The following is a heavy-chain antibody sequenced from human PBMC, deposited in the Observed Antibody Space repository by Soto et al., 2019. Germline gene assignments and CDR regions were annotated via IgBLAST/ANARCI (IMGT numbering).Heavy chain of an antibody. D-gene: IGHD2-2*01. CDR3: TSSFGCISTRCSNWFDP. J-gene: IGHJ5*02. CDR2: IYYSGST. Sequence: QVQLQESGPGLVKPSQTLSLTCTVSGGSISSGGYYWSWIRQHPGKGLEWIGYIYYSGSTYYNPSLKSRVNISVDTSKNQFPLKLSSVTAADTAVYYCTSSFGCISTRCSNWFDPWGQGTLVTVSS. V-gene: IGHV4-31*03. CDR1: GGSISSGGYY.